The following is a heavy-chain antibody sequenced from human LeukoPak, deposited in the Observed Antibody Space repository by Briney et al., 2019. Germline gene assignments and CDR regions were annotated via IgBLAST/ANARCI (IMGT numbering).Heavy chain of an antibody. D-gene: IGHD3-10*01. J-gene: IGHJ5*02. CDR1: GGSISSYY. CDR3: ARDRGITMVRGAIRWFDP. V-gene: IGHV4-59*01. Sequence: SETLSLTCTVSGGSISSYYWSWIRQPPGEGLEWIGYIYYSGSTNYNPSLKSRVTISVDTSKNQFSLKLSSVTAADTAVYYCARDRGITMVRGAIRWFDPWGQGTLVTVSS. CDR2: IYYSGST.